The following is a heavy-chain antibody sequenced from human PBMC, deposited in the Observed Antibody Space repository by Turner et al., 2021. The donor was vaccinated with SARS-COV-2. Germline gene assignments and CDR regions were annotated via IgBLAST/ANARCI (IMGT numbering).Heavy chain of an antibody. CDR2: MNPDSGNT. V-gene: IGHV1-8*03. CDR1: GYTFTSYD. J-gene: IGHJ2*01. Sequence: QVQLVQSGAEVKKPGASVKVSCKASGYTFTSYDSNWVRQATGQGLELMGWMNPDSGNTAYAQKFQGRVTITRNTSISTAYMELSSLRSEDTAVYYCARGGYCSSTSCSPYWYFDLWGRGTLVTVSS. D-gene: IGHD2-2*01. CDR3: ARGGYCSSTSCSPYWYFDL.